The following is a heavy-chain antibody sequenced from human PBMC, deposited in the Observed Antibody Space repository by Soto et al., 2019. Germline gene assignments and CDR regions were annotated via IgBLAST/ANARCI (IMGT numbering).Heavy chain of an antibody. J-gene: IGHJ6*02. Sequence: SETLSLTCAVYGGSFSGYYWSWIRQPPGKGLEWIGEINHSGSTNYNPSLKSRVTISVDTSKNQFSLKLSSVTAADTAVYYCATLRIAARPYYYYGMDVWGQGTTVTVSS. CDR3: ATLRIAARPYYYYGMDV. V-gene: IGHV4-34*01. CDR1: GGSFSGYY. D-gene: IGHD6-6*01. CDR2: INHSGST.